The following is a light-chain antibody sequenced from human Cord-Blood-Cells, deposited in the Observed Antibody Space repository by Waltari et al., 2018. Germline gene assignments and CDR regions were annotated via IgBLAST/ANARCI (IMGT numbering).Light chain of an antibody. J-gene: IGLJ3*02. CDR2: AGS. CDR3: SSYTSSSTWV. V-gene: IGLV2-14*03. Sequence: QSALPQPASVSGSPGQSITVSCTGTSIDVGGYNYVSWYQPHPGKAPKRMIYAGSNRPSGVSNRFSGAKAGNTASLTISGLQAEDEADYYCSSYTSSSTWVFGGGTKLTVL. CDR1: SIDVGGYNY.